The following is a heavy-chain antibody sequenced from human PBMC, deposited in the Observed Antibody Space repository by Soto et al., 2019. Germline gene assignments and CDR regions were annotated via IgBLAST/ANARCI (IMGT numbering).Heavy chain of an antibody. CDR1: GGSFNSGDYL. CDR2: IFYTGST. CDR3: ARVKATLYPHYNIDY. Sequence: LSLTFSASGGSFNSGDYLWSVIRQPPVTGLERIRSIFYTGSTYYSASLKSRAPMSMDTSKNLFSLKLRPLTAADTAAYLCARVKATLYPHYNIDYWGQG. D-gene: IGHD5-12*01. V-gene: IGHV4-30-4*01. J-gene: IGHJ4*01.